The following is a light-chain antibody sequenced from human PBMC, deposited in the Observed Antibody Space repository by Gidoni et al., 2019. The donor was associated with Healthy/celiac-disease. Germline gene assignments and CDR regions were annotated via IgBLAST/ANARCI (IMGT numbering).Light chain of an antibody. V-gene: IGKV3-11*01. Sequence: EIVLTQSPATLSLSPGERATLSCRASQSVSSYLAWYQQKPGQAPRLLISDASNRATGIPARFSGSGSGTDFTLTISSLEPEDFAVYYCQQRSNWPPVTFGQXTRLEIK. J-gene: IGKJ5*01. CDR3: QQRSNWPPVT. CDR2: DAS. CDR1: QSVSSY.